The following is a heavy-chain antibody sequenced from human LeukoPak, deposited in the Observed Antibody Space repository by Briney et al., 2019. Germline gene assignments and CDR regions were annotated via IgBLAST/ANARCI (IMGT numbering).Heavy chain of an antibody. J-gene: IGHJ4*02. Sequence: SETLSLTCAVYGGSFSGYYWSWIRQPPGKGLEWIGEINHSGSTNYNPSLKSRVTISVDTSKNQFSLKLSSVTAADTAVYYCARGNGSGSYYPYDYWGQGTQVTVSS. V-gene: IGHV4-34*01. CDR2: INHSGST. CDR1: GGSFSGYY. CDR3: ARGNGSGSYYPYDY. D-gene: IGHD3-10*01.